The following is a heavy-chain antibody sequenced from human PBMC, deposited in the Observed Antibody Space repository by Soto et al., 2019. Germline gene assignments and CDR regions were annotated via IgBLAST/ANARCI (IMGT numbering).Heavy chain of an antibody. CDR1: GFTFSNYW. Sequence: EMQLVESGGGLVQPGGSLRISCAASGFTFSNYWMHWVRQTPGKGLVWVSRISTDGSSTWYAASVKGRFTISRHSAKNTLYLQMSSLRAEDTAVYYCARSGRMFDYYSGMDVWGQGTTVAASS. V-gene: IGHV3-74*01. D-gene: IGHD3-10*02. CDR3: ARSGRMFDYYSGMDV. CDR2: ISTDGSST. J-gene: IGHJ6*02.